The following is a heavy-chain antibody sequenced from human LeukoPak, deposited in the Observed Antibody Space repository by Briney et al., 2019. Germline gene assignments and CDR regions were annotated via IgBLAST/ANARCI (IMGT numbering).Heavy chain of an antibody. J-gene: IGHJ3*02. Sequence: GGSLRLSCAASGFTFSSYGMHWVRQAPGKGLEWVAVISYDGSNKYYADSVKGRFTISRDNSKNTLYLQMNSLRAEDTAVYYCAKDSSYSSSWFDAFDIWGQGTMVTVSS. D-gene: IGHD6-13*01. CDR1: GFTFSSYG. CDR3: AKDSSYSSSWFDAFDI. CDR2: ISYDGSNK. V-gene: IGHV3-30*18.